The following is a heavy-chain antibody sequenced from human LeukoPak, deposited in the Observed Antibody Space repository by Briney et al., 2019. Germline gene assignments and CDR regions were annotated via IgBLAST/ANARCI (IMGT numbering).Heavy chain of an antibody. D-gene: IGHD1-14*01. CDR1: GYTFTSYG. V-gene: IGHV1-18*01. CDR3: ARARFVTTVFDI. J-gene: IGHJ3*02. Sequence: ASVKVSCKASGYTFTSYGISWVRQAPGQGLEWMGWISAYNGNTNYAQKLQGRVTMATDTSTSTAYMELRSLRSDDTAVYYCARARFVTTVFDIWGQGTMVTVSS. CDR2: ISAYNGNT.